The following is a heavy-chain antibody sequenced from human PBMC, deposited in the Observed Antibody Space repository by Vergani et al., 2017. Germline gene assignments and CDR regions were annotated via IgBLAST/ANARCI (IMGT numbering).Heavy chain of an antibody. D-gene: IGHD2-15*01. V-gene: IGHV4-34*01. Sequence: QVQLQQWGAGLLKPSETLSLTCAVYGGSFSDYYWSWIRQSPGKGLEWIGEINHSGGTNYNPSLKSRVTISVDTSKTQFSLKLSSVTAADTAVYYCARVFRGGSALDYWGQGTLVTVSS. CDR2: INHSGGT. CDR3: ARVFRGGSALDY. CDR1: GGSFSDYY. J-gene: IGHJ4*02.